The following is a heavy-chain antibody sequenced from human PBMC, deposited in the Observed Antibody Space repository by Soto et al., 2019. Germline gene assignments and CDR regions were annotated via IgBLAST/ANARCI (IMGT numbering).Heavy chain of an antibody. Sequence: SETLSLTCAVYGGSFSGYYWSWIRQPPGQGLEWIGEINHSGSTNYNPSLKSRVTISVDMSKNQCSLTLTSVTAADTAMYYCARNGVYSLGSWGQGTLVTVSS. J-gene: IGHJ5*02. D-gene: IGHD4-17*01. CDR3: ARNGVYSLGS. V-gene: IGHV4-34*01. CDR1: GGSFSGYY. CDR2: INHSGST.